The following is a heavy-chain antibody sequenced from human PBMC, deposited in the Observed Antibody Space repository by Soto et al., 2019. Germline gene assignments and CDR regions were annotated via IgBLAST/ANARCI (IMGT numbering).Heavy chain of an antibody. J-gene: IGHJ5*02. V-gene: IGHV1-69*13. D-gene: IGHD6-13*01. CDR3: ARAHGTSWYNWFDP. CDR2: IIPLFGTT. CDR1: GGNFTNSG. Sequence: GASVKVSCKASGGNFTNSGISWVLQAPGQGLEWMGGIIPLFGTTNYAHKFRGRVTVTADESTSTVYMELNSLRSEDTAMYYCARAHGTSWYNWFDPWGQGTLVTVS.